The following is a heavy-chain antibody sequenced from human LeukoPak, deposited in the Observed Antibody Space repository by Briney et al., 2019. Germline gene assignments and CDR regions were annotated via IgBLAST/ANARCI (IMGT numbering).Heavy chain of an antibody. J-gene: IGHJ5*02. Sequence: PSETLSLTCTVSGGSISSSSYYWGWIRQPPGKGLEWIGSIYYSGSTNYNPSLKSRVTISVDTSKNQFSLKLSSVTAADTAVYHRASGIAAAGMVDWFDPWGQGTLVTVSS. CDR2: IYYSGST. V-gene: IGHV4-39*07. CDR3: ASGIAAAGMVDWFDP. CDR1: GGSISSSSYY. D-gene: IGHD6-13*01.